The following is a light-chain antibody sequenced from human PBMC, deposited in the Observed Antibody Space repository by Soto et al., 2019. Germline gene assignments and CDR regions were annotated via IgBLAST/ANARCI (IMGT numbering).Light chain of an antibody. V-gene: IGKV3D-15*01. J-gene: IGKJ4*02. CDR2: GAS. CDR1: QSVISN. Sequence: VMTQSPATLSGSPGERATLSCRASQSVISNLAWYQQKPGQAPRLLIYGASTRAHAIQARFSGSGSGTDFTRTVSSLQPEDFAVYYCKNDYTVRTFGGGTKVDIK. CDR3: KNDYTVRT.